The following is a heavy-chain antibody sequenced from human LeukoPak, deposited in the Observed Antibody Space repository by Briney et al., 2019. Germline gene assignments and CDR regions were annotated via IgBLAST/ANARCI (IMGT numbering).Heavy chain of an antibody. CDR3: ARESPTNNYYDSSGYIDY. CDR1: GFTFSSYS. V-gene: IGHV3-21*04. CDR2: ISSSSSYI. D-gene: IGHD3-22*01. Sequence: GGSLRLSCAASGFTFSSYSMTWVRQAPGKGLEWVSSISSSSSYIYYADSVEGRFTISRDNAKNSLYLQMNSLRAEDTAVYYCARESPTNNYYDSSGYIDYWGQGTLVTVSS. J-gene: IGHJ4*02.